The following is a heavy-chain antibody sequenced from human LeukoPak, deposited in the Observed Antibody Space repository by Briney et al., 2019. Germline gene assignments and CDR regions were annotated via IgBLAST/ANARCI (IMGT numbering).Heavy chain of an antibody. CDR1: GFTFSSYW. CDR2: INSDGSST. V-gene: IGHV3-74*01. Sequence: GGSLRLSCAASGFTFSSYWMHWVRQAPGKGLVWVSRINSDGSSTSYADSVKGRFTISRDNAKNTLYLQMNSLRVEDTAVYYCAREIIAAAHLDYWGQGTLVTVSS. J-gene: IGHJ4*02. CDR3: AREIIAAAHLDY. D-gene: IGHD6-13*01.